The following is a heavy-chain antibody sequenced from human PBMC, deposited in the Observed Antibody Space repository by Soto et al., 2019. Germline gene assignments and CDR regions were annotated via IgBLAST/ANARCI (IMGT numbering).Heavy chain of an antibody. D-gene: IGHD4-17*01. Sequence: QVHLVQSGVEVKTPGASVKVSCQASGYTFFTYDISWVRQAPGQGLEWMGWISTYSGDTKYAQKFQGRVTMTTDPSTTTAYLELRSLRSDDTAVYYCARHHGPATSENWFDPWGQGTLVNVSS. CDR2: ISTYSGDT. CDR3: ARHHGPATSENWFDP. J-gene: IGHJ5*02. V-gene: IGHV1-18*01. CDR1: GYTFFTYD.